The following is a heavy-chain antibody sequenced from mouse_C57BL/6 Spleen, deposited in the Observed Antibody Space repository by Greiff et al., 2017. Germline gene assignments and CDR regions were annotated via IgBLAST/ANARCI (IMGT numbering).Heavy chain of an antibody. CDR2: IYPRSGNT. CDR1: GYTFTSYG. Sequence: QVQLQQSGAELARPGASVKLSCKASGYTFTSYGISWVKQRTGQGLEWIGEIYPRSGNTYYNEKFKGKATLTADKSSSTAYMELRSLTSEDSAVYFCARRTTTVVADYWYFDVWGTGTTVTVSS. J-gene: IGHJ1*03. V-gene: IGHV1-81*01. D-gene: IGHD1-1*01. CDR3: ARRTTTVVADYWYFDV.